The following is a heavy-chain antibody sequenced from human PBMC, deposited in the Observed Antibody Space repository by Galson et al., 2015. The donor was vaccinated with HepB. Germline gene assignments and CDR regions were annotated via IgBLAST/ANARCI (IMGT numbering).Heavy chain of an antibody. V-gene: IGHV1-69*01. CDR1: GCTFSSYA. CDR3: ARDNRYCSSTSCYTDAFDI. CDR2: IIPIFGTA. Sequence: SCKASGCTFSSYAISWLRQAPGQGLEWMGGIIPIFGTANYAQKFQGRVTITADESTSTAYMELSSLRSEDTAVYYCARDNRYCSSTSCYTDAFDIWGQGTMVTVSS. D-gene: IGHD2-2*02. J-gene: IGHJ3*02.